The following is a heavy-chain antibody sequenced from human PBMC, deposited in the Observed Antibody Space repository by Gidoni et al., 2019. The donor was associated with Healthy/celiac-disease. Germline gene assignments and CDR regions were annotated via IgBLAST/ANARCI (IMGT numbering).Heavy chain of an antibody. D-gene: IGHD2-2*01. CDR1: GGSIRSGGYY. CDR2: IYYSGST. J-gene: IGHJ4*02. V-gene: IGHV4-31*03. CDR3: ARESVVVPERLDY. Sequence: QVQLQESGPGLVKPSQTLSLTCTVSGGSIRSGGYYWSWIRQHPGKGLEWIGYIYYSGSTYYNPSLKSRVTISVDTSKNQFSLKLSSVTAADTAVYYCARESVVVPERLDYWGQGTLVTVSS.